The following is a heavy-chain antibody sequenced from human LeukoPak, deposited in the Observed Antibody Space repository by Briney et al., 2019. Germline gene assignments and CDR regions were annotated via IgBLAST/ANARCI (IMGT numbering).Heavy chain of an antibody. CDR1: GFTFSSYG. J-gene: IGHJ4*02. V-gene: IGHV3-30*18. CDR3: AKDRAKMAAAGSFDY. D-gene: IGHD6-13*01. Sequence: GGSLRLSCAASGFTFSSYGMHWVRQAPGKGLEWVAVISYDGSNKYYADSVKGRFTISRDNSKNTLYLQMNSLRAEDTAVYYCAKDRAKMAAAGSFDYWGQGTLVTVSS. CDR2: ISYDGSNK.